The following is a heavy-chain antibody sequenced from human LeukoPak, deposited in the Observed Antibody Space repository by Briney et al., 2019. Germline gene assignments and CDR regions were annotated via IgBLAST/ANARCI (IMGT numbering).Heavy chain of an antibody. D-gene: IGHD6-19*01. J-gene: IGHJ3*02. CDR1: GYTFTSYD. V-gene: IGHV1-8*01. CDR3: ARGAGYSSGWSIYAFDI. Sequence: AASVTVSCKASGYTFTSYDINWVRQAPGQGLEWMGWMNPNSGNTGYAQKFQGRVTMTRNTSISTAYMELSSLRSEDTAVYYCARGAGYSSGWSIYAFDIWGQGTMVTVSS. CDR2: MNPNSGNT.